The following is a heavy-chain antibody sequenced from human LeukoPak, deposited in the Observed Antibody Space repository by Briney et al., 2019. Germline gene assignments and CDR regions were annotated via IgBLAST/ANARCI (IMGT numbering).Heavy chain of an antibody. CDR3: ARETDDSSGYYYDY. Sequence: GGSLRLSCADSGFSFSSYWMHWVRQAPGKGLVWVSRFHSDGNSTSYADSVKGRFTISRDNAKNTLYLQMNSLRAEDTAVYFCARETDDSSGYYYDYWGQGTLVTVSS. CDR2: FHSDGNST. V-gene: IGHV3-74*01. CDR1: GFSFSSYW. J-gene: IGHJ4*02. D-gene: IGHD3-22*01.